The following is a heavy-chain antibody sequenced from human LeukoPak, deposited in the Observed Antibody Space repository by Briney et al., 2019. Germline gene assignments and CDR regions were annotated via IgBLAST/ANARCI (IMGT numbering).Heavy chain of an antibody. V-gene: IGHV4-30-2*01. Sequence: SETLSLTCAVSGGSISSGNYSWSWIRQPPGKGLEWIGYIYHSGSTYYNASLKSRVTMSVDTSKNQFSLKLSSVTAADTAVYYCARGDSSSWYSAAFDIWGQGTMVTVSS. J-gene: IGHJ3*02. CDR1: GGSISSGNYS. D-gene: IGHD6-13*01. CDR3: ARGDSSSWYSAAFDI. CDR2: IYHSGST.